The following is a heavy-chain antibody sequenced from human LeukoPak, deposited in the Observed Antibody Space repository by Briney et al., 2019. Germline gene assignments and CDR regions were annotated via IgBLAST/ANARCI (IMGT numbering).Heavy chain of an antibody. CDR1: GFTFSSYE. V-gene: IGHV3-48*03. D-gene: IGHD3-16*01. CDR2: ISSSGSTI. CDR3: AREFTLNWFDP. J-gene: IGHJ5*02. Sequence: GGSLRLSCAASGFTFSSYEMNWVRQAPGKGLEWVSYISSSGSTIYYADSVKGRFTISRDNAKNSLYLQMNSPRAEDTAVYYCAREFTLNWFDPWGQGTLVTVSS.